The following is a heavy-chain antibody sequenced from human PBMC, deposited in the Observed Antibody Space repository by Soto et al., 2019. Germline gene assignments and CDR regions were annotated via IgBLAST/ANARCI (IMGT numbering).Heavy chain of an antibody. CDR3: ARMVGATADY. D-gene: IGHD1-26*01. Sequence: SQTLSLTCAISGDSVSSKSAAWHWIRQSPSRGLEWLGRTYYRSKWSSNYAVSVKSRITINPDTSKNQFSLQLRSVTPDDTAMYYCARMVGATADYWGQGTLVTVSS. CDR1: GDSVSSKSAA. V-gene: IGHV6-1*01. CDR2: TYYRSKWSS. J-gene: IGHJ4*02.